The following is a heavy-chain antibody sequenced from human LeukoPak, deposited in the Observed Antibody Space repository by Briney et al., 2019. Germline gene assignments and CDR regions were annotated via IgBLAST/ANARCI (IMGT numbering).Heavy chain of an antibody. V-gene: IGHV3-11*01. CDR3: AKDRGYCSSTRCYALHYFDY. Sequence: GGSLRLSCAASGFTFSDYYMSWFRQAPGKGLEWVSYISSIGSTIYYADSVKGRFTISRDNSKNTLYLQMNSLRAEDTAVYYCAKDRGYCSSTRCYALHYFDYWGQGTLVTVSS. D-gene: IGHD2-2*01. CDR1: GFTFSDYY. CDR2: ISSIGSTI. J-gene: IGHJ4*02.